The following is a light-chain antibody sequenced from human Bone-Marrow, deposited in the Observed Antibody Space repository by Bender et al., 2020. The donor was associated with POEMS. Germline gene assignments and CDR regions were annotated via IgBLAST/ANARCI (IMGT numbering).Light chain of an antibody. J-gene: IGLJ1*01. CDR1: PVDIADYNF. CDR2: DVY. V-gene: IGLV2-14*03. CDR3: SSFTSTSTLV. Sequence: QSALTQPASVSASPGRSITISCTATPVDIADYNFVSWYQQHPGNAPKLIIYDVYNRPSGVSNRFSGSKSGNTASLTISGLQAEDEADYYCSSFTSTSTLVFGVGTKVTVL.